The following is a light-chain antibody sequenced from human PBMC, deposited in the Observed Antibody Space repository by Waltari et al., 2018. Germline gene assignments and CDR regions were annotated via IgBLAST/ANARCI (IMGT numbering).Light chain of an antibody. CDR2: YDN. J-gene: IGLJ1*01. CDR1: NIESKS. V-gene: IGLV3-21*01. Sequence: SYVLTQPPSVSVAPGETARITCGGNNIESKSVHWYRQRPGQAPVVVISYDNDRAAGIPERFAGSNSGNTALTISRVGAGDEADYYCQVWDANTDPGVFGTGTEVTVL. CDR3: QVWDANTDPGV.